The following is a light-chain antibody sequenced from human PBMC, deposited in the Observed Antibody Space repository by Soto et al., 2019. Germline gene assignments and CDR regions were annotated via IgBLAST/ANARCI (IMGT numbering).Light chain of an antibody. V-gene: IGLV2-14*01. CDR2: DVS. Sequence: QSVLTQPASVSGSPGQSITISCNGTSSDVGGYNYVSWYQQHPGKAPKLMIYDVSNRPSGVSNRFSGSKSGNTASLTISGLQAEDEADYYCSSYTSSSLYVFGTGTKLTVL. J-gene: IGLJ1*01. CDR1: SSDVGGYNY. CDR3: SSYTSSSLYV.